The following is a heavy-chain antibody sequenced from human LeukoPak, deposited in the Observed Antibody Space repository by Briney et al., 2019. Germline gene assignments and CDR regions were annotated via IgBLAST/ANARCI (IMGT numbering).Heavy chain of an antibody. CDR2: ISSSSSYI. V-gene: IGHV3-21*01. Sequence: GGSLRLSCAASGFTFSSYSMNWVRQAPGKGLEWVSSISSSSSYIYYADSVKGRFTISRDNAKNSLYLQMNSLRAEDTAVYYCARAYSYGYVDFDYWGQGTPVTVSS. J-gene: IGHJ4*02. CDR3: ARAYSYGYVDFDY. D-gene: IGHD5-18*01. CDR1: GFTFSSYS.